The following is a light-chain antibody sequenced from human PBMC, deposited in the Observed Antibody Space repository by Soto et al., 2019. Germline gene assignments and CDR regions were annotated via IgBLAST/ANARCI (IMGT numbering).Light chain of an antibody. CDR1: CNAIGSYDY. V-gene: IGLV2-14*01. J-gene: IGLJ1*01. CDR2: GVH. Sequence: QSALTQPISVSGSPGQSITISCTGNCNAIGSYDYVCWYQNHQGKPPRLLFHGVHIRSPGISGRFSASKSGLTASLTISGLQAEDEADYYCTAFSANRVYLFGPGTKLTVL. CDR3: TAFSANRVYL.